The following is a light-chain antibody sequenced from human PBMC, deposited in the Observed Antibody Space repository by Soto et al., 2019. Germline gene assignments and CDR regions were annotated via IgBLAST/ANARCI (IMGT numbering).Light chain of an antibody. V-gene: IGKV3-11*01. CDR1: QSVGSR. CDR3: QQRSNWPIT. J-gene: IGKJ1*01. Sequence: VMTQSPVTLSVSPGERATLSFRASQSVGSRLAWYQQKPGQAPRLLIYDASNRATGIPARFSGSGSGTDFTLTISRLEPEDFAVYYCQQRSNWPITFGQGTKVDTK. CDR2: DAS.